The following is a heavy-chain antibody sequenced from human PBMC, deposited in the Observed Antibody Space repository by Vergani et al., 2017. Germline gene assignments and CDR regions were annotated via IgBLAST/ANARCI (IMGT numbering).Heavy chain of an antibody. CDR3: ARGDSSGWGYYYYYYGMDV. CDR1: GYTFTSYW. J-gene: IGHJ6*02. Sequence: EVQLVQSGAEVKQPGESLKISCKGSGYTFTSYWIGWVRQMPGKGLEWMGIIYPGDSDTRYSPSFQGQVTISADKSISTAYLQWSSLKASDSAMYYCARGDSSGWGYYYYYYGMDVWGQGTTVTVSS. CDR2: IYPGDSDT. V-gene: IGHV5-51*01. D-gene: IGHD6-19*01.